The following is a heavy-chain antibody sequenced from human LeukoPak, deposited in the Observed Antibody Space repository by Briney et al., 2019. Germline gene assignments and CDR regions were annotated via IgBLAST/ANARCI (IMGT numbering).Heavy chain of an antibody. CDR3: ARGLGYCDTTTCYGELPGDY. D-gene: IGHD2-2*01. V-gene: IGHV1-18*01. J-gene: IGHJ4*02. Sequence: GASGTVSCKASGYTFTNYHVSWVRQAPGQGREWMGRVSGYNGVTKYAENLQGRVTMTTDTSTTTAYMELRSLRSDDTAVYYCARGLGYCDTTTCYGELPGDYWSQGTLVTV. CDR2: VSGYNGVT. CDR1: GYTFTNYH.